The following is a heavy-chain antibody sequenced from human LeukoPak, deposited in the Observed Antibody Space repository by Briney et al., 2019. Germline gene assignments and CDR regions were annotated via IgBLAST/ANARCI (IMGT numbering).Heavy chain of an antibody. V-gene: IGHV3-7*01. CDR1: GFNFSSYW. Sequence: PGGSLRLSCAAYGFNFSSYWMSWGRQAPGKGLEWVANIKQDGSEKYYVDSVKGRFTISRDNAKNSLYLQMNSLRAEDTAVYYCARAGLGSGYHGGFDYWGQGTLLTVSS. CDR2: IKQDGSEK. J-gene: IGHJ4*02. D-gene: IGHD3-22*01. CDR3: ARAGLGSGYHGGFDY.